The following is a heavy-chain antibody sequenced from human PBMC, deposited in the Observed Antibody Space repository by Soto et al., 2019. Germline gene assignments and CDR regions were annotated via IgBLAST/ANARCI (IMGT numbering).Heavy chain of an antibody. Sequence: QVQLQQWGAGLLKPSETLSLTCAVYGGSFSGYYWSWIRQPPGKGLEWIGEINHSGSTNYNPSLKSRVTISVDTSKNQFSLKLSSVTAADTAVYYCARAVHGAYFDYWGQGTLVTVSS. V-gene: IGHV4-34*01. CDR3: ARAVHGAYFDY. CDR2: INHSGST. CDR1: GGSFSGYY. D-gene: IGHD3-10*01. J-gene: IGHJ4*02.